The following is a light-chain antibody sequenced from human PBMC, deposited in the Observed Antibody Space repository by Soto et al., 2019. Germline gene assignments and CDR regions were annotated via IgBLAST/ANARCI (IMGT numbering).Light chain of an antibody. J-gene: IGLJ2*01. CDR3: QVWDTSTDHPGV. V-gene: IGLV3-21*02. Sequence: SYELTQPPSVSVAPGQTARITCGGDNIGSKSVHWSQQKPGQAPVLVLYDDSDRPSGIPERFSGSNSGNTATLTISRVEAGDEADYYCQVWDTSTDHPGVFGGGTQLTVL. CDR2: DDS. CDR1: NIGSKS.